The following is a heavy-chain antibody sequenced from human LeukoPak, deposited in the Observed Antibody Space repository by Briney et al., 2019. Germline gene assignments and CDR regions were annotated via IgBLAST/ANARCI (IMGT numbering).Heavy chain of an antibody. D-gene: IGHD2-15*01. CDR1: GFTVSSNY. Sequence: GGSLRLSCAASGFTVSSNYMSWVRQAPGKGLEWVSVIYSGGSTYYADSVKGRFTISRDNSKNTLYLQMNSLRAEDTAVYYCAKGVGYCSGGSCQQFDYWGQGTLVTVSS. V-gene: IGHV3-53*01. CDR2: IYSGGST. CDR3: AKGVGYCSGGSCQQFDY. J-gene: IGHJ4*02.